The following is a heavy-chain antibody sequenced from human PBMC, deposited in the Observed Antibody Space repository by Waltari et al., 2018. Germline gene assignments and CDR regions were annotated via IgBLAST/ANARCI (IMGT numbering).Heavy chain of an antibody. J-gene: IGHJ4*02. Sequence: SCAASGFTFSSYSMNWVRQAPGKGLEWVSYISSSSSTIYYADSVKGRFTISRDNSKNTLYLQMNSLRAEDTAVYYCAREGYSSSWYGGSYWGQGTLVTVSS. CDR1: GFTFSSYS. CDR3: AREGYSSSWYGGSY. D-gene: IGHD6-13*01. V-gene: IGHV3-48*01. CDR2: ISSSSSTI.